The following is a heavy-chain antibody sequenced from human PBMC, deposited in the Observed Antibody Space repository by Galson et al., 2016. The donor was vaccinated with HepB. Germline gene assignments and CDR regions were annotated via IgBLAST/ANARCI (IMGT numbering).Heavy chain of an antibody. J-gene: IGHJ4*02. D-gene: IGHD3-16*01. CDR1: GFTFSTYA. CDR3: TKDRFSYGSRSFDS. Sequence: SLRLSCAASGFTFSTYAMNWVRQAPGKGLEWVSGISDNGGSTYYADSEKGRFTISRDNSKNTLYLQMNSLRAEDTAIYYCTKDRFSYGSRSFDSWGQGTLVTVSS. CDR2: ISDNGGST. V-gene: IGHV3-23*01.